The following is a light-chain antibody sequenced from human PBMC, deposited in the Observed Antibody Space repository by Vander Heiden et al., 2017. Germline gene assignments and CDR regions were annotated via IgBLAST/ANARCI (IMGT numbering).Light chain of an antibody. J-gene: IGKJ2*01. CDR2: AAS. CDR3: QQSYSTLYT. CDR1: QSISSY. V-gene: IGKV1-39*01. Sequence: DIKMTQSPSSLSASVGDRVTITCRASQSISSYLNWYQQKPGKAPKLLIYAASILQSGVPSSFSGSGSGTDFTLTISSLQPEDFATFYCQQSYSTLYTFGQGTKLDIK.